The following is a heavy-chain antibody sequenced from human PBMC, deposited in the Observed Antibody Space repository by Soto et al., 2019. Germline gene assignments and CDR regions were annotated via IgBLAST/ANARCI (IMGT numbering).Heavy chain of an antibody. CDR3: GRVGRGFGEIAY. D-gene: IGHD3-10*01. J-gene: IGHJ4*02. V-gene: IGHV4-61*08. Sequence: SETLSLTCTVSGGSVSSRAYYWSWILQPPGEGLEGIGYSYYTWSTNYSPSLKSRVTISVDTSKNQFSLKLSYVTAADTAVYHCGRVGRGFGEIAYWAQGTMVTVSS. CDR2: SYYTWST. CDR1: GGSVSSRAYY.